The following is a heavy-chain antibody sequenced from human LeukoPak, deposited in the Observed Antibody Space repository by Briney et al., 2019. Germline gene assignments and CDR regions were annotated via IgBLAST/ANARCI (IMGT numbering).Heavy chain of an antibody. CDR2: MYSGGIT. D-gene: IGHD4-11*01. CDR3: AREEMTTVSASYYFFALDV. J-gene: IGHJ6*02. Sequence: GGSLRLSCGASGFTVSSNYMTWVRQAPGKGLEWLSVMYSGGITYHADSVKGRFTISRDNSKNTLYLQMNSLRPDDTAVYYCAREEMTTVSASYYFFALDVWGQGATVTVSS. CDR1: GFTVSSNY. V-gene: IGHV3-66*02.